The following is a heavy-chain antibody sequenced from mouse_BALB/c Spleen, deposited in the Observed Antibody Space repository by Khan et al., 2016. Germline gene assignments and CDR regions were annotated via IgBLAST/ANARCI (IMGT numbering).Heavy chain of an antibody. Sequence: EVQLQESGPDLVKPSQSLSLTCTVTGYSITSGYNWHWIRQFPGNKLEWMGYIYYSGDTNYNPSLKSRISITRDTSKNQFFLQLSSVTTEDTATYYCGSYSNGSSSIYWGQGTTLTVSS. CDR2: IYYSGDT. V-gene: IGHV3-1*02. D-gene: IGHD1-1*01. CDR1: GYSITSGYN. CDR3: GSYSNGSSSIY. J-gene: IGHJ2*01.